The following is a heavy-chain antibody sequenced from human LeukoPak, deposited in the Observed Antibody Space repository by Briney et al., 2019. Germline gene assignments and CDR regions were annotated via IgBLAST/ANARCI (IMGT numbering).Heavy chain of an antibody. CDR2: ISYDGSNK. CDR1: GFTFSSHG. Sequence: GGSLRLSCAASGFTFSSHGMHWVRQAPGKGLEWVAVISYDGSNKYYADSVKGRFTISRDNSKNTLYLQMNSLRAEDTAVYYCAKDPGKRGLITMVRGITYYFDYWGQGTLVTVSS. CDR3: AKDPGKRGLITMVRGITYYFDY. V-gene: IGHV3-30*18. J-gene: IGHJ4*02. D-gene: IGHD3-10*01.